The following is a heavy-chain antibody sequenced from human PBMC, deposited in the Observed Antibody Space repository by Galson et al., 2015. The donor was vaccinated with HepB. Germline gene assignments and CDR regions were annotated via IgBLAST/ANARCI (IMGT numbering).Heavy chain of an antibody. CDR2: INPSGGST. Sequence: SVKVSCKASGYTFTGYYMHWVRQAPGQGLEWMGIINPSGGSTSYAQKLQGRVTMTRDTSTSTVYMELSSLRSEDTAVYYCARDTRFTYCGGDCYSFDPWGQGTLVTVS. V-gene: IGHV1-46*04. D-gene: IGHD2-21*02. CDR3: ARDTRFTYCGGDCYSFDP. J-gene: IGHJ5*02. CDR1: GYTFTGYY.